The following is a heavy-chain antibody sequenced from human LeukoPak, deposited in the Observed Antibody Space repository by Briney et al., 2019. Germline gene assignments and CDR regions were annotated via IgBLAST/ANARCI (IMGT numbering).Heavy chain of an antibody. CDR2: IYYSGGT. D-gene: IGHD3-22*01. V-gene: IGHV4-39*07. J-gene: IGHJ3*02. Sequence: PETLSLTCTVSGGSPSSYYWGWIRQPPGEGLEWIGSIYYSGGTYYNPSLKSLVTISVDTSKNQFSLMLSSVTAADTAVYYCARDRATQGSYDSSGYDAFDIWGQGTMVTVSS. CDR1: GGSPSSYY. CDR3: ARDRATQGSYDSSGYDAFDI.